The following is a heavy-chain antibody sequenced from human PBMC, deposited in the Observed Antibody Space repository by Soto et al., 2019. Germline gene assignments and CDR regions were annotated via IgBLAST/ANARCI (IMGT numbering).Heavy chain of an antibody. D-gene: IGHD5-18*01. CDR2: ISASGGST. J-gene: IGHJ4*02. V-gene: IGHV3-23*01. CDR1: GFTFSTYA. Sequence: EVQLLESGGGLVQPGGSLRLSCASSGFTFSTYARTWVRQAPGKGLEWVSAISASGGSTYYEDSVKGRFTISRDNSKNTSNMEMNSLGVEDTAVYYCANVGLPYSYGYLFDYWGQGTLVTDSS. CDR3: ANVGLPYSYGYLFDY.